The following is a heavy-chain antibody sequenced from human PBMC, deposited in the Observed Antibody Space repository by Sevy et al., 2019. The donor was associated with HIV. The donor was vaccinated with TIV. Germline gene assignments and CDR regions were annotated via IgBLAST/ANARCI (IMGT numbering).Heavy chain of an antibody. CDR1: GGSISGRDYF. CDR3: GNYQPAGDWGRFDD. CDR2: VYYSGTT. J-gene: IGHJ4*02. Sequence: SETLSLTCTVSGGSISGRDYFWSWIRQPPGKGLEWIGHVYYSGTTYYNPSLQSRVFISADTSKNQFSLKLTSVTAADTAGYYRGNYQPAGDWGRFDDWGQGTLVTVSS. D-gene: IGHD7-27*01. V-gene: IGHV4-30-4*01.